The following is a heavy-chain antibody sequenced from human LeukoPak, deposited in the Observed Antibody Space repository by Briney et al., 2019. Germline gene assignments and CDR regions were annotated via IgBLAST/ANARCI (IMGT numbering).Heavy chain of an antibody. CDR2: ISYDESDK. Sequence: GRSLRLSCAASGFTFSNYGMHWVRQAPGKGLEWVAVISYDESDKYYADSVKGRFTISRDNSKNTLYLQINSLRPEDTAVYYCAKGVVAATNAAYYGMDVWGQGTTVTVSS. V-gene: IGHV3-30*18. D-gene: IGHD2-15*01. J-gene: IGHJ6*02. CDR1: GFTFSNYG. CDR3: AKGVVAATNAAYYGMDV.